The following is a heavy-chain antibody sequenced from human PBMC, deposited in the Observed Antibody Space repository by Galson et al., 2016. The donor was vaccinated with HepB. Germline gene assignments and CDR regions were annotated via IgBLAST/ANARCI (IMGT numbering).Heavy chain of an antibody. Sequence: SLRLSCAASGFNLRSYSMNWVRQAPGKGLEWISYIRSRDSTILYADSVKGRFTISEDNAKDSLYLQMNSLRDEDTAVYYCVSDHDWGFDYWGQGTLVTVSS. V-gene: IGHV3-48*02. J-gene: IGHJ4*02. CDR3: VSDHDWGFDY. CDR2: IRSRDSTI. CDR1: GFNLRSYS. D-gene: IGHD7-27*01.